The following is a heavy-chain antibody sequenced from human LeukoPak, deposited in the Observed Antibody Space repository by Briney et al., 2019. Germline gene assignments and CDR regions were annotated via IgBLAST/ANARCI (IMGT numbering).Heavy chain of an antibody. V-gene: IGHV4-59*12. CDR2: IYYSGST. D-gene: IGHD3-3*01. J-gene: IGHJ4*02. CDR1: GGSISSYY. Sequence: SETLSLTCTVSGGSISSYYWSWIRQPPGKGLEWIGYIYYSGSTNYNPSLKSRVTISVDTSKNQFSLKLSSVTAADTAVYYCARGVFSDFWSGYWQIFDYWGQGTLVTVSS. CDR3: ARGVFSDFWSGYWQIFDY.